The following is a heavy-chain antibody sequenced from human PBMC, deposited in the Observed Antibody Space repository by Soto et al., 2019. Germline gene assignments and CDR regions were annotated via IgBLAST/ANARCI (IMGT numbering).Heavy chain of an antibody. D-gene: IGHD1-26*01. CDR3: ARGKVAAYYYYGMDV. V-gene: IGHV1-8*01. Sequence: ASVKVSCKASGYTFTSYDINWVRQATGQGLEWMGWMNPNSGNTGYAQKFQGRVTMTRNTSISTAYMELSSLRSEDTAVYYCARGKVAAYYYYGMDVWGQGTTVTVSS. J-gene: IGHJ6*02. CDR1: GYTFTSYD. CDR2: MNPNSGNT.